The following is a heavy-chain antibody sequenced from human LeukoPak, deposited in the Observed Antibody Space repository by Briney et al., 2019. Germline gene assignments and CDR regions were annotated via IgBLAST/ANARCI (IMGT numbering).Heavy chain of an antibody. D-gene: IGHD1-26*01. V-gene: IGHV1-2*02. CDR3: ARHVGATRDLDP. CDR1: GYPFTGSY. CDR2: INPDSGVT. Sequence: GASVKVSCRASGYPFTGSYIHWVRQAPGQGLEWMGWINPDSGVTDHSQQFQGRVTMTRDTSINTAYMEVSRLRFDDTALYYCARHVGATRDLDPWGQGTLVTVSS. J-gene: IGHJ5*02.